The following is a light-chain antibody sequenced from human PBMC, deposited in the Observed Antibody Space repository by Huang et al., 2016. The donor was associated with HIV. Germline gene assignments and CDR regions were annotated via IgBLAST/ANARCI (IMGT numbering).Light chain of an antibody. J-gene: IGKJ4*01. CDR1: QSVRHY. Sequence: IVLTQTPASLSLSAGERATLSCRASQSVRHYLAWYQHKPGQPPRLLIYGASRRATDIPARFNGSGSGTDFTLTISSLEAEDSALYYCQESDTWPRLTLGGGTKVEIK. V-gene: IGKV3-11*01. CDR3: QESDTWPRLT. CDR2: GAS.